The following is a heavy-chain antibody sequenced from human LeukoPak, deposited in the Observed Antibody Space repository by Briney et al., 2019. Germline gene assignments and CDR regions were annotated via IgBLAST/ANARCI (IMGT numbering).Heavy chain of an antibody. CDR3: ARAVLGDSGSANY. Sequence: GASVKVSCKASGGTFSSYAISWVRQAPGQGLEWMGGIIPIFGTANYAQKFQGRVTITADKSTSTAYMELSSLRSEDTAVYYCARAVLGDSGSANYWGQGTLVTVSS. V-gene: IGHV1-69*06. D-gene: IGHD5-12*01. CDR1: GGTFSSYA. CDR2: IIPIFGTA. J-gene: IGHJ4*02.